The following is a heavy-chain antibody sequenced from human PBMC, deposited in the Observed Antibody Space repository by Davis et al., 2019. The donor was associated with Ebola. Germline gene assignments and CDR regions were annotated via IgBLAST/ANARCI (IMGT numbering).Heavy chain of an antibody. CDR2: IYYSGST. D-gene: IGHD3-22*01. Sequence: PGGSLTLSCTVSGGSISSYYWSWIRQPPGKGLEWIGYIYYSGSTNYNPSLKSRVTISVDTSKNQFSLKLSSVTAADTAVYYCARDRYYDSSGYHDAFDIWGQGTMVTVSS. CDR1: GGSISSYY. V-gene: IGHV4-59*01. CDR3: ARDRYYDSSGYHDAFDI. J-gene: IGHJ3*02.